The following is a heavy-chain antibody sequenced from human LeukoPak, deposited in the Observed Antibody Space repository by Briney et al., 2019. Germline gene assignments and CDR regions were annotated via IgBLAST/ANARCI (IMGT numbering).Heavy chain of an antibody. CDR3: ARGGGSSIVDP. D-gene: IGHD2-2*01. J-gene: IGHJ5*02. CDR1: GYTFTSYA. V-gene: IGHV1-3*01. CDR2: INAGNGNT. Sequence: ASVKVSCKASGYTFTSYAMHWVRQAPGQRREWMGWINAGNGNTKYSQKFQGRVTITRDTSASTAYMELGSLRSEDTAVYYCARGGGSSIVDPWGQGTLVTVSS.